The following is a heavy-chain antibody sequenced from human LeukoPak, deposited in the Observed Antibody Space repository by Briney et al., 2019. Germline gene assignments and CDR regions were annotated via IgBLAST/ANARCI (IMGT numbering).Heavy chain of an antibody. CDR1: GYSISTGYY. J-gene: IGHJ6*03. D-gene: IGHD5-18*01. CDR2: FYHGGST. V-gene: IGHV4-38-2*02. CDR3: ARHGYEIPDAGRGTYYYYYYMDV. Sequence: SETLSLTCTVSGYSISTGYYWDWIRQPPGKGLEWIGTFYHGGSTYYNPSLKSRVTISVDTSKNQFSLKLSSVTAADTAVYYCARHGYEIPDAGRGTYYYYYYMDVWGKGTTVTISS.